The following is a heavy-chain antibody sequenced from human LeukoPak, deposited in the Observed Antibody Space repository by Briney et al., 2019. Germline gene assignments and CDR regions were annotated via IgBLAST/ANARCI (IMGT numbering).Heavy chain of an antibody. Sequence: SETLSLTCTVSGGPISSSSYYWGWIRQPPGKGLEWIGSIYYSGSTYYNPSLKSRVTISVDTSKNQSSLKLSSVTAADTAVYYCARQGVQILWFGESTNYFDYWGQGTLVTVSS. V-gene: IGHV4-39*01. CDR3: ARQGVQILWFGESTNYFDY. D-gene: IGHD3-10*01. CDR1: GGPISSSSYY. J-gene: IGHJ4*02. CDR2: IYYSGST.